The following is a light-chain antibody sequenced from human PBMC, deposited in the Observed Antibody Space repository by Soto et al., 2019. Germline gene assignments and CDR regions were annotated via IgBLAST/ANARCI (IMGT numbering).Light chain of an antibody. V-gene: IGLV1-40*01. Sequence: QSVLTQPPSLSGAPGQRVTISCTGSSSNIGAGYDVHWYQQLPGTAPKLLIYANGNRPSGVPDRFSGSKSGTSASLAITGLQADDEADYYCQSYDRSLSGYVLGTGTKVTVL. CDR2: ANG. CDR3: QSYDRSLSGYV. J-gene: IGLJ1*01. CDR1: SSNIGAGYD.